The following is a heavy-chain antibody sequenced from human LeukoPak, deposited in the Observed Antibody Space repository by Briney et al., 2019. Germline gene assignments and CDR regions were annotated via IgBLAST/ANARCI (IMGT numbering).Heavy chain of an antibody. V-gene: IGHV3-7*04. CDR2: IRQDGSEK. CDR1: GFTFRNFW. Sequence: GGSLRLSCAASGFTFRNFWMSWVRQAPGKGLEWVANIRQDGSEKYYVDSAKGRFTISRANAKNSLYLQMNSLRAEDAAVYYCVRGMSGSSGPFDYWGQGTRVPLSS. J-gene: IGHJ4*02. CDR3: VRGMSGSSGPFDY. D-gene: IGHD3-22*01.